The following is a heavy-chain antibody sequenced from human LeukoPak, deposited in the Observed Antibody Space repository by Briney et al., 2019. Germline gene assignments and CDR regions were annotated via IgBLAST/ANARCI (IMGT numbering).Heavy chain of an antibody. D-gene: IGHD2-15*01. V-gene: IGHV5-51*01. CDR1: GDSFTSYW. CDR3: ATPTLGSIGEYLFDY. J-gene: IGHJ4*02. CDR2: IYPGDSDA. Sequence: GESLKISCKGSGDSFTSYWIGWVRQLPGKGLEWMGIIYPGDSDARYSPSFQGRVTISADKSISTAYLQWSTLRASDTAIYYCATPTLGSIGEYLFDYWGQGTLVTVSS.